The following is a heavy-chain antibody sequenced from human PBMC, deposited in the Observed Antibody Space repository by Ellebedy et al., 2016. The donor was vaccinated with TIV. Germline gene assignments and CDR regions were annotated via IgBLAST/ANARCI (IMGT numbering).Heavy chain of an antibody. J-gene: IGHJ4*02. CDR3: ASERAGWYLAN. D-gene: IGHD6-19*01. CDR2: ISYDGRRK. V-gene: IGHV3-33*01. Sequence: GGSLRLSXAASGFTFGSYGMHWVRQAPGKGLECIAVISYDGRRKYYADSVKGRFTVSRDDSKNTLYLHMSSLRVEDTAIYYCASERAGWYLANWGQGTLVAVAS. CDR1: GFTFGSYG.